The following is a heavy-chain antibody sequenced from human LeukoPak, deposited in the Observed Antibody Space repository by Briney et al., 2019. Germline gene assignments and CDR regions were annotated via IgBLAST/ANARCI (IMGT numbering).Heavy chain of an antibody. J-gene: IGHJ4*02. CDR2: IKEDGSVK. Sequence: GGSLRLSCTASGFTFSSHWMTWVRQPPGKGLEWVANIKEDGSVKYYVDSVKGRFTISRDNSKNTLYLQMNSLRAEDTAVYYCARDPSNYRYFDYWGQGTLVTVSS. D-gene: IGHD4/OR15-4a*01. CDR1: GFTFSSHW. CDR3: ARDPSNYRYFDY. V-gene: IGHV3-7*01.